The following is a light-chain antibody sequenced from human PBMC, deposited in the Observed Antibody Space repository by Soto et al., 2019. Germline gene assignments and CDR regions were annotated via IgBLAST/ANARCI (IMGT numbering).Light chain of an antibody. CDR3: QTWGTGGVV. Sequence: QPVLTQSPSASASLGASVKLTCTLSSGHSSYAIAWPQQQPEKGPRYLMKLNSDGSHSKGDGIPDRFSGSSSGAERYLTISSLQSEDEADYYCQTWGTGGVVFGGGTKLTVL. CDR1: SGHSSYA. CDR2: LNSDGSH. J-gene: IGLJ2*01. V-gene: IGLV4-69*01.